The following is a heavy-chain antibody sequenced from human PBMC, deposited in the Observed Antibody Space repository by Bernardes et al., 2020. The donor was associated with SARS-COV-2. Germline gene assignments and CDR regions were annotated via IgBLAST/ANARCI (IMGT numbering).Heavy chain of an antibody. V-gene: IGHV2-5*02. CDR2: IYWDDDK. D-gene: IGHD2-21*01. J-gene: IGHJ5*02. CDR3: AHRQCILWWCNWFDP. Sequence: SGPTLVKPTQTLTLTCTFSGFSLRTSGVGVGWIRQPPGKALEWLALIYWDDDKRYSPSLKSRLTITKDTSKNQVVLTMTNMDPVDTATYYCAHRQCILWWCNWFDPWGQGTLVTVSS. CDR1: GFSLRTSGVG.